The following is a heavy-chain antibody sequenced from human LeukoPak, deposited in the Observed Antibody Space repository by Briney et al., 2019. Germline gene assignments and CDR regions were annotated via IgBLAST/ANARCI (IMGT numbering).Heavy chain of an antibody. CDR2: INHSGST. D-gene: IGHD6-13*01. Sequence: SETLSLTCSVSGGSISGYFWSWIRQPQGKGLEWIGEINHSGSTNYNPSLKSRVTISVDTSKNQFSLKLSSVTAADTAVYYCARRQQLVRSVDYWGQGTLVTVSS. V-gene: IGHV4-34*01. J-gene: IGHJ4*02. CDR1: GGSISGYF. CDR3: ARRQQLVRSVDY.